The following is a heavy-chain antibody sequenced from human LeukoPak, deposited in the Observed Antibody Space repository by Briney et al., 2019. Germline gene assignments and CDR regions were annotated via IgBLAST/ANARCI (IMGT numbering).Heavy chain of an antibody. CDR3: ARGGFGYGYGLGDY. D-gene: IGHD5-18*01. Sequence: GGSLRLSCAASGFTFTSDWMHWVRQAPGKGLVWVSRINSDGRSTSYADSVKGRFTISRDNAKSTLYLQMNSLRAEDTAVYYCARGGFGYGYGLGDYWGQGTLVTVSS. CDR2: INSDGRST. V-gene: IGHV3-74*01. J-gene: IGHJ4*02. CDR1: GFTFTSDW.